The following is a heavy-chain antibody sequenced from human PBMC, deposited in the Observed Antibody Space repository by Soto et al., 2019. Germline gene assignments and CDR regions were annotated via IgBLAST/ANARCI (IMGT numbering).Heavy chain of an antibody. CDR2: ISSSSSTI. CDR3: ARAGTVLLWFGELSLPDY. Sequence: EVQLVESGGGLVQPGGSLRLSCAASGFTFSSYSRNWVRQAPGKGLEWVSYISSSSSTIYYADSVKGRFTISRDNAKNSLYLQMNSLRAEDTAVYYCARAGTVLLWFGELSLPDYWGQGTLVTVSS. V-gene: IGHV3-48*01. D-gene: IGHD3-10*01. J-gene: IGHJ4*02. CDR1: GFTFSSYS.